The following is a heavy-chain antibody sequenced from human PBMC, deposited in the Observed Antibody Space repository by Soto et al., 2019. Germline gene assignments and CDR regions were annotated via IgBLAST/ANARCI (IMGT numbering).Heavy chain of an antibody. CDR3: ARGLNGYLHYFDY. V-gene: IGHV1-3*01. CDR1: GYTFTSYA. J-gene: IGHJ4*02. CDR2: INAGNGNT. D-gene: IGHD5-18*01. Sequence: TSVKVSCKASGYTFTSYAMHWVRQAPGQRLEWMGWINAGNGNTKYSQKFQGRVTITRDTSASTAYMELSSLRSEDTAVYYCARGLNGYLHYFDYWGQGTLVTV.